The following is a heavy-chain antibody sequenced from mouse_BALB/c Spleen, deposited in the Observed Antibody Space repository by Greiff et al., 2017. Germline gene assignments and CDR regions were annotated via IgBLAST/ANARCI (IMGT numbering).Heavy chain of an antibody. J-gene: IGHJ4*01. CDR2: ISSGSSTI. Sequence: EVQGVESGGGLVQPGGSRKLSCAASGFTFSSFGMHWVRQAPEKGLEWVAYISSGSSTIYYADTVKGRFTISRDNPKNTLFLQMTSLRSEDTAMYYCARYDRYDAYAMDYWGQGTSVTVSS. D-gene: IGHD2-14*01. CDR1: GFTFSSFG. CDR3: ARYDRYDAYAMDY. V-gene: IGHV5-17*02.